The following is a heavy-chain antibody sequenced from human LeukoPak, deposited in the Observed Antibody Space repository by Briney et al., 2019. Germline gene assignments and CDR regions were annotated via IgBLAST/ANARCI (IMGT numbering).Heavy chain of an antibody. V-gene: IGHV4-39*01. Sequence: PSETLSLTCTVSGGSISNSSYYWGWIRQPPGKGLEWIGSIYHSGSTYYNPSLKSRVTISVDTSKNQFSLKLSSVTAADTAVYYCARQAITMIVGGVFDYWGQGTLVTVSS. J-gene: IGHJ4*02. CDR3: ARQAITMIVGGVFDY. CDR2: IYHSGST. CDR1: GGSISNSSYY. D-gene: IGHD3-22*01.